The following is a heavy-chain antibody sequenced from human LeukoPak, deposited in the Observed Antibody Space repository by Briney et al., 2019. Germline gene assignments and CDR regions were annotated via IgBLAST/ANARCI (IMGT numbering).Heavy chain of an antibody. V-gene: IGHV1-8*03. D-gene: IGHD3-3*01. CDR1: GYTFTGYY. CDR3: ARALGDFWSGYYLYYYYYMDV. CDR2: MNPNSGNT. J-gene: IGHJ6*03. Sequence: RASVKVSCKASGYTFTGYYMHWVRQATGQGLEWMGWMNPNSGNTGYAQKFQGRVTITRNTSISTAYMELSSLRSEDTAVYYCARALGDFWSGYYLYYYYYMDVWGKGTTVTVSS.